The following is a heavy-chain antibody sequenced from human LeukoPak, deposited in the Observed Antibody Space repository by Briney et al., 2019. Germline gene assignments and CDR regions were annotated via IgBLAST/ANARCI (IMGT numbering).Heavy chain of an antibody. D-gene: IGHD3-16*01. V-gene: IGHV1-8*01. CDR1: GYTFTSHD. CDR2: IHPNNGNI. J-gene: IGHJ4*02. CDR3: ARNAGGLGY. Sequence: ASVKVSCKASGYTFTSHDIIWVRQAAGQGLEWMGWIHPNNGNIGYAQKFRDRITMTTDTSTSTLYMDLISLTSEDTGFYYCARNAGGLGYWGQGTLVTVPS.